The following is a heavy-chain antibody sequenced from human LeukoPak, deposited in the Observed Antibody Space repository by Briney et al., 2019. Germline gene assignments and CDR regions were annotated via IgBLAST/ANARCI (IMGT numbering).Heavy chain of an antibody. V-gene: IGHV3-74*01. CDR1: GFTFSDYW. CDR3: AREARVGGALQY. D-gene: IGHD1-26*01. CDR2: INTDGTFI. J-gene: IGHJ4*02. Sequence: GGSLRLSCAASGFTFSDYWMHWVRQAPGKGLVWVPRINTDGTFIRHADSVQGRFTISRDAAKNTLFLQMNSLRAEDTAVYYCAREARVGGALQYWGQGVLVTVSA.